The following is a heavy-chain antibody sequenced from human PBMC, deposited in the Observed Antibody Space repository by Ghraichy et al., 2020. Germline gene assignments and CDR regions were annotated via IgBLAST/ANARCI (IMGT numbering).Heavy chain of an antibody. V-gene: IGHV4-34*01. J-gene: IGHJ4*02. CDR3: ARGRQYYDSSGYYYFDY. CDR1: GGSFSGYY. Sequence: SETLSLTCAVYGGSFSGYYWSWIRQPPGKGLEWIGEINHSGSTNYNPSLKSRVTISVDTSKNQFYLKLSSVTAADTAVYYCARGRQYYDSSGYYYFDYWGQGTLVTVSS. CDR2: INHSGST. D-gene: IGHD3-22*01.